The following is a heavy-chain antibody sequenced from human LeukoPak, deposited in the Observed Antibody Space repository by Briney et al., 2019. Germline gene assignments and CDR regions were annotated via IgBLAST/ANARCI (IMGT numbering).Heavy chain of an antibody. V-gene: IGHV3-30*18. CDR1: GFTFSSYG. D-gene: IGHD1-26*01. CDR3: AKGRVKWELLQGADY. CDR2: ISYDGSNK. J-gene: IGHJ4*02. Sequence: PGGSLTLSSAASGFTFSSYGMHWVRQAPGKGLEWVAVISYDGSNKYYADSVKGRFTISRDNSKNTLYLQMNSLRAEDTAVYYCAKGRVKWELLQGADYWGQGNLVTVSS.